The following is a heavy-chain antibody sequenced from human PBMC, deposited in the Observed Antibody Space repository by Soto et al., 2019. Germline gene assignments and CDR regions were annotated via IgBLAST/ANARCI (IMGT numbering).Heavy chain of an antibody. Sequence: GESLKISCKGSGYSFTSYWISWVRQMPGRGLEWMGRIDPSDSCTNYSPSFQGHVTISADKSISTAYLQWSSLKASDTAMYYCARLAYSSAYYYYGMEVWGQGTTVTVSS. CDR2: IDPSDSCT. CDR1: GYSFTSYW. CDR3: ARLAYSSAYYYYGMEV. J-gene: IGHJ6*02. V-gene: IGHV5-10-1*01. D-gene: IGHD6-25*01.